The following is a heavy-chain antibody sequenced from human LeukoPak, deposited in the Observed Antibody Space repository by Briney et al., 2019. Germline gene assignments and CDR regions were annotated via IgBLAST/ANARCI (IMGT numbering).Heavy chain of an antibody. V-gene: IGHV1-18*01. CDR3: ARVLYYDYVWGSCDY. J-gene: IGHJ4*02. CDR1: GYTFASYG. Sequence: ASVTVSCKCSGYTFASYGISWVRQAPGQGLEWMGWISAYNGNTNYAQKLQGRVTMTTDTSTSTAYMELRSLRSDDTAVYYCARVLYYDYVWGSCDYWGQGTLVTVSS. D-gene: IGHD3-16*01. CDR2: ISAYNGNT.